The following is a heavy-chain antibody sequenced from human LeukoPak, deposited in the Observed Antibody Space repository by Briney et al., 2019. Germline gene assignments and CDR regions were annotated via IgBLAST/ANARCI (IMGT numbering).Heavy chain of an antibody. CDR3: ARDGLAAATLHWCFDL. CDR1: GFTFSDYY. J-gene: IGHJ2*01. D-gene: IGHD2-15*01. V-gene: IGHV3-11*04. CDR2: ISSSGSTI. Sequence: GGSLRLSCAASGFTFSDYYMSWIRQAPGKGLEWVSYISSSGSTIYYADSVKGRFTISRDNAKNSLYLQMNSLRAEDTAVYYCARDGLAAATLHWCFDLWGRGTLVTVSS.